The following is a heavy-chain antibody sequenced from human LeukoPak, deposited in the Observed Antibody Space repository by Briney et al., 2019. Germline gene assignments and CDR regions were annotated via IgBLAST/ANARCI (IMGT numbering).Heavy chain of an antibody. CDR3: ARHAFASPLDT. J-gene: IGHJ5*02. CDR1: DVAMSDYY. D-gene: IGHD3-16*01. CDR2: IFHTGDS. V-gene: IGHV4-59*08. Sequence: TSETLSLTCTVSDVAMSDYYWSWLRQPPGKGLEWIAYIFHTGDSNQNPSLKGRVSVSLDIPKNELPLKLSSVSAADTAVYYCARHAFASPLDTWGQGTVVIVSS.